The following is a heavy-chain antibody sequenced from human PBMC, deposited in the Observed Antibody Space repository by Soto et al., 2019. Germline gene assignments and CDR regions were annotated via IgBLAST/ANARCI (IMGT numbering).Heavy chain of an antibody. J-gene: IGHJ5*02. D-gene: IGHD3-9*01. CDR3: ARDLRKTYYDILTGSPLDP. CDR1: GFTFSSYA. V-gene: IGHV3-30-3*01. Sequence: GGSLRLSCAASGFTFSSYAMHWVRQAPGKGLEWVAVISYDGSNKYYADSVKGRFTISRDNSKNTLYLQMNSLRAEDTAVYYCARDLRKTYYDILTGSPLDPWGQGTLVTVSS. CDR2: ISYDGSNK.